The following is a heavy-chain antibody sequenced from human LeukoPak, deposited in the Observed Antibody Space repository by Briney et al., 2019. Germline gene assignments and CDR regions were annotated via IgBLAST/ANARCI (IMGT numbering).Heavy chain of an antibody. CDR3: ARVRISGTYYDISTGYYFDY. V-gene: IGHV1-2*02. D-gene: IGHD3-9*01. CDR1: GYPFTGYY. Sequence: ASVKVSCKASGYPFTGYYMQWVRLAPGQGLEWMGWINPNSGGTNYAQKFQGRVTMTRDTSINTAYMELSRLRSDDTAVYYCARVRISGTYYDISTGYYFDYWGQGTLVTVSS. J-gene: IGHJ4*02. CDR2: INPNSGGT.